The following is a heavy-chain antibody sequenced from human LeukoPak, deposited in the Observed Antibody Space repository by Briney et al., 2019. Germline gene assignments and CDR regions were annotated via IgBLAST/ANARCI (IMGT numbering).Heavy chain of an antibody. CDR3: AKDAMAVAGNVNWFDP. Sequence: PGGSLRPSCAASGFTFSTHAMNWVRQAPGKGLEWVSGISGSGGSTYYADSVKGWFTISRDNSKNTLYLQMITLRAEDTAVYYCAKDAMAVAGNVNWFDPWAREPWSPFPQ. J-gene: IGHJ5*02. CDR1: GFTFSTHA. V-gene: IGHV3-23*01. CDR2: ISGSGGST. D-gene: IGHD6-19*01.